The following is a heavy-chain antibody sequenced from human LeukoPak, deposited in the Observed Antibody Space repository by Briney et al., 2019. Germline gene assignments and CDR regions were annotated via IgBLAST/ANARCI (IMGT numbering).Heavy chain of an antibody. Sequence: SVALSLTCTVSGGSISSYYWSWIRQPAGKGLEWIGRISSSGSTNYDPSLTSRVTMSVVTSKNQFSLTLNSVTAADTAVYYCARDRSGSSGYYSPFDSWGQGTLVTASS. V-gene: IGHV4-4*07. J-gene: IGHJ4*02. CDR2: ISSSGST. D-gene: IGHD3-22*01. CDR1: GGSISSYY. CDR3: ARDRSGSSGYYSPFDS.